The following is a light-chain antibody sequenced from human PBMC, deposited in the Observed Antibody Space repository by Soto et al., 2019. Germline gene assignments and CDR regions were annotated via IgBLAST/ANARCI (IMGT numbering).Light chain of an antibody. Sequence: EIVLTQSPGTLSLSPGERATLSCRASQSVSGSNVAWYQQKPGKAPRRLIYGASNRATGIPDRFSGSGSGTAFTLTISRLEPEDFAVFYCQQYGNSPWTFGQGTKVEIK. CDR1: QSVSGSN. J-gene: IGKJ1*01. V-gene: IGKV3-20*01. CDR3: QQYGNSPWT. CDR2: GAS.